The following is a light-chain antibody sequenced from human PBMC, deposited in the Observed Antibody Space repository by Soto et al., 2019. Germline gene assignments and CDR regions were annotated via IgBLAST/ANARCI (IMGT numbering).Light chain of an antibody. CDR2: GES. V-gene: IGKV3D-15*01. CDR1: QSVSNN. Sequence: ELVMTQSPATLSLSPGDRAALSCRASQSVSNNLAWYQQKPGQPPRLLIFGESTRATGIPDRLSGSGSGTELNLTISRLQSEDFAVYYCQKYNNWPRTCGQGTKVDIK. J-gene: IGKJ1*01. CDR3: QKYNNWPRT.